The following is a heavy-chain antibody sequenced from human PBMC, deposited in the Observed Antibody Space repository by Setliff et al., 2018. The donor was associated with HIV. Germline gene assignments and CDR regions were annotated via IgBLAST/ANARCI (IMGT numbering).Heavy chain of an antibody. CDR3: VRGAPSESRWLAPGGDY. V-gene: IGHV3-21*01. Sequence: PGGSLRLSCTVSGFIFTTYNMNWVRQAPGKGLEWVSSIRSSGDYIYYADSIKGRFSISRDNTKDSLYLQMNGLRVEDTAVYYCVRGAPSESRWLAPGGDYWGQGTLVTVAS. J-gene: IGHJ4*02. D-gene: IGHD6-19*01. CDR2: IRSSGDYI. CDR1: GFIFTTYN.